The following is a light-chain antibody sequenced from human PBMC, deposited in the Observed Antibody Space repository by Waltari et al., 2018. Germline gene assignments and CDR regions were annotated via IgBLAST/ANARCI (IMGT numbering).Light chain of an antibody. J-gene: IGKJ1*01. CDR3: QQYYSYPVT. V-gene: IGKV1-8*01. Sequence: AIRLTQSPSSLAAETGDKVTIPCRASQGVSSYLAWYQQKPGRAPKLLLYASSTLQPDVPSRFGGSGSWTDFSLTISCLQSEDFASYFCQQYYSYPVTFGQGTRVEV. CDR2: ASS. CDR1: QGVSSY.